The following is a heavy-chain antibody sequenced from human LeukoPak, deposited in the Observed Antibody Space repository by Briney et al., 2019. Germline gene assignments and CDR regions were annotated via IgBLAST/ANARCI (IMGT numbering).Heavy chain of an antibody. V-gene: IGHV4-39*01. CDR2: IYYSGST. Sequence: SETLSLTCTVSGRSISSYYWGWIRQPPGKGLEWIGSIYYSGSTYYNPSLKSRVTISVDTPKNQFSLKLSSVTAADTAVYYCARSTPDIVVVPNWFDPWGQGTLVTVSS. CDR1: GRSISSYY. CDR3: ARSTPDIVVVPNWFDP. J-gene: IGHJ5*02. D-gene: IGHD2-2*01.